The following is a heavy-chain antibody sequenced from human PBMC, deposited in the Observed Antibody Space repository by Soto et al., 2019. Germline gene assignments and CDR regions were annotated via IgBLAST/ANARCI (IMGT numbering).Heavy chain of an antibody. CDR1: GFTFSSYE. CDR2: ISSSGSTI. D-gene: IGHD6-19*01. V-gene: IGHV3-48*03. Sequence: PGGSLRLSCAASGFTFSSYEMNWVRQAPGKGLEWVSYISSSGSTIYYADSVKGRFTISRDNAKNSLYLQMNSLRAEDTAVYYCARAAAVAGRGFSGFDYWGQGTLVTVSS. CDR3: ARAAAVAGRGFSGFDY. J-gene: IGHJ4*02.